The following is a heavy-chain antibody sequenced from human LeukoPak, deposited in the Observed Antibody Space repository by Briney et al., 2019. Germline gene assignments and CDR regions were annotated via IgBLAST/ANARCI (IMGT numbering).Heavy chain of an antibody. CDR1: GFTFSSYG. J-gene: IGHJ4*02. CDR2: IWYDGSNK. D-gene: IGHD3-22*01. Sequence: AGGSLRLSCAASGFTFSSYGVHWVRQAPGKGLEWVAVIWYDGSNKYYADSVKGRFTISRDNSKNTLYLQMNSLRAEDTAVCYCARDYSSGYYSGYFDYWGQGTLVTVSS. V-gene: IGHV3-33*01. CDR3: ARDYSSGYYSGYFDY.